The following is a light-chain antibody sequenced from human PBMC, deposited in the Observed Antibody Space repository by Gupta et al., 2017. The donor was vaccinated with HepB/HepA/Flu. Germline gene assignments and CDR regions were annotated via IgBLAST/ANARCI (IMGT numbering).Light chain of an antibody. CDR3: CSYAGNYIYV. J-gene: IGLJ1*01. CDR2: DVN. V-gene: IGLV2-11*01. CDR1: SSDVGRYNF. Sequence: QSALTQPRSVSGSPGQSVTISCTGTSSDVGRYNFVSWYQQYPGKAPKLMIYDVNKRPSGVPDRFSGSKSGNTASLTISGLQAEDEADYYCCSYAGNYIYVFGTGTKVTVL.